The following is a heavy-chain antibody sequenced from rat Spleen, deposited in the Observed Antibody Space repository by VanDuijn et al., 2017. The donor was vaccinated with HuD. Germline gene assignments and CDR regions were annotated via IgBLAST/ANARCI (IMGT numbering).Heavy chain of an antibody. J-gene: IGHJ4*01. Sequence: EVQLVESGGGLVQPGRSLKLSCAASGFTFSDYYMAWVRQAPKKGLEWVASITFEGSSTYYRDSVKGRFTISRENAKSSLYLQMDSLRSEDTATYYCTIDRRYHDESYVMDAWGQGASVTVSS. V-gene: IGHV5-20*01. CDR1: GFTFSDYY. CDR2: ITFEGSST. D-gene: IGHD1-12*01. CDR3: TIDRRYHDESYVMDA.